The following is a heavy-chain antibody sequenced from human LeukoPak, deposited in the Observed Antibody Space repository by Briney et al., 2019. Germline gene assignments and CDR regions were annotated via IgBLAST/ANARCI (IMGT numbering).Heavy chain of an antibody. J-gene: IGHJ3*02. CDR2: INHSGST. Sequence: SETLSLTCAVYGGSFSGYYWSWIRQPPGKGLEWIGEINHSGSTNYNPSLKSRVTISVDTSKNQFSLKLSSVTAADTAVYYCATLGPNDCGSTSCYKNLDAFDIWGQGTMVTVSS. CDR1: GGSFSGYY. CDR3: ATLGPNDCGSTSCYKNLDAFDI. D-gene: IGHD2-2*02. V-gene: IGHV4-34*01.